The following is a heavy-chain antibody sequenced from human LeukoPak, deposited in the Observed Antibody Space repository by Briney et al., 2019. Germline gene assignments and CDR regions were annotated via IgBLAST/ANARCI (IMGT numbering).Heavy chain of an antibody. CDR3: AKGRGLNYYYYGMDV. D-gene: IGHD3-10*01. CDR1: GFTFDDYA. Sequence: GGSLRLSCAASGFTFDDYAMHWVRQAPGKGLEWVSGISWNSGSIGYADSVKGRFTISRDNAKNSLYLQMNSLRAEDTALYYRAKGRGLNYYYYGMDVWGQGTTVTVSS. J-gene: IGHJ6*02. CDR2: ISWNSGSI. V-gene: IGHV3-9*01.